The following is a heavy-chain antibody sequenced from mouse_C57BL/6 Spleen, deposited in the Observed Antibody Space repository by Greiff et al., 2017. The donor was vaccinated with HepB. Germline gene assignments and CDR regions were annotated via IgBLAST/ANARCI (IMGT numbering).Heavy chain of an antibody. J-gene: IGHJ1*03. CDR3: AKRGGDYDVWYFDV. V-gene: IGHV1-26*01. Sequence: EVKLQQSGPELVKPGASVKISCKASGYTFTDYYMNWVKQSHGKSLEWIGDINPNNGGTSYNQKFKGKATLTVDKSSSTAYMELRSLTSEDSAVYCCAKRGGDYDVWYFDVWGTGTTVTVSS. D-gene: IGHD2-4*01. CDR1: GYTFTDYY. CDR2: INPNNGGT.